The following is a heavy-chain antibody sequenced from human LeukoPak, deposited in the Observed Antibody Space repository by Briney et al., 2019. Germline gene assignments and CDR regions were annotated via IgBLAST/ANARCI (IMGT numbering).Heavy chain of an antibody. V-gene: IGHV3-30*18. CDR3: AKDGGGTDFDF. Sequence: GRSLRLSCAVSGFTFSRNGMHWVRQAPGKGLEWVTFISKDGSNEYYADSVKGRFTISRDNSQNTVYLQMNSLRADDTAVYYCAKDGGGTDFDFWGHLASVTVSS. CDR1: GFTFSRNG. J-gene: IGHJ4*03. D-gene: IGHD1-26*01. CDR2: ISKDGSNE.